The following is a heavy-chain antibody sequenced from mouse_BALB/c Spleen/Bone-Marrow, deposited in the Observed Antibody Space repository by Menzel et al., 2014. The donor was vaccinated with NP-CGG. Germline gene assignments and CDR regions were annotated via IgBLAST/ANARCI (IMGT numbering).Heavy chain of an antibody. CDR1: GYTFTSYW. J-gene: IGHJ2*01. CDR3: ARGFPFDY. V-gene: IGHV1-87*01. CDR2: IYPGDGDT. Sequence: QVQLQQSGAGLARPGASVKLSCKASGYTFTSYWMQWVKQRPGQGLEWIGAIYPGDGDTRYTQKFKGKATLTADKSSSTAHMQLSSLASEDSAVYYCARGFPFDYWGQGTTLTVSS.